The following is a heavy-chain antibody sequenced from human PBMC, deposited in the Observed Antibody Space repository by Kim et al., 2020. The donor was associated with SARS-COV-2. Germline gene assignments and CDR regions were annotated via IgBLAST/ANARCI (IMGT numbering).Heavy chain of an antibody. CDR1: GFTFSSYG. CDR3: AKWSARGFGRVY. J-gene: IGHJ4*02. D-gene: IGHD3-10*01. V-gene: IGHV3-30*18. Sequence: GGSLRLSCAASGFTFSSYGMHWVRQAPGKGLEWVAVISYDGSNKYYADSVKGRFTISRDNSKNTLYLQMNSLRAEDTAVYYCAKWSARGFGRVYWGQGTLVTVSS. CDR2: ISYDGSNK.